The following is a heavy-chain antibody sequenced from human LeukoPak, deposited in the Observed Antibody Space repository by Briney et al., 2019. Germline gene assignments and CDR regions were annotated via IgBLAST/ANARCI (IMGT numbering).Heavy chain of an antibody. D-gene: IGHD2-2*01. CDR2: IYYSGST. CDR1: GGSISSHY. J-gene: IGHJ6*03. V-gene: IGHV4-59*11. CDR3: ARASTYLFMDV. Sequence: SETLSLTCTVYGGSISSHYWSWIRQPPGKGLEWIGYIYYSGSTNYNPSLKSRVTISVATSKNQFSLKLSSVTAADAAVYYCARASTYLFMDVWGKGTTVTVSS.